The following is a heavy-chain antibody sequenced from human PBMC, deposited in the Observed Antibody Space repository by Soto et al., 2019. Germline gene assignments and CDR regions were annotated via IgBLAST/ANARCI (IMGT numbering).Heavy chain of an antibody. CDR2: ISYDGSNK. V-gene: IGHV3-30-3*01. CDR1: GFTFSSYA. D-gene: IGHD6-19*01. J-gene: IGHJ5*02. CDR3: AREGSVAGINWFDP. Sequence: GGSLRLSCAASGFTFSSYAMHWVRQAPGKGLEWVAVISYDGSNKYYADSVKGRFTISRDNSKNTLYLQMNSLRAEDTAVYYCAREGSVAGINWFDPWGQGTLVTVSS.